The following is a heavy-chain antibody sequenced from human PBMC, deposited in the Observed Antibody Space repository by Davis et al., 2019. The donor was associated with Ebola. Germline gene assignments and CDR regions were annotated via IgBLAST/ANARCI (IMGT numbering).Heavy chain of an antibody. Sequence: PGGSLRLSCTDSVITFSSYAMTWVRQAPGKGLEWVAVISYDGSNKYYADSVKGRFTISRDNSKNTLYLQMNSLRAEDTAVYYCARDDWLPRGPYYYGMDVWGKGTTVTVSS. D-gene: IGHD2-21*01. J-gene: IGHJ6*04. V-gene: IGHV3-30-3*01. CDR1: VITFSSYA. CDR3: ARDDWLPRGPYYYGMDV. CDR2: ISYDGSNK.